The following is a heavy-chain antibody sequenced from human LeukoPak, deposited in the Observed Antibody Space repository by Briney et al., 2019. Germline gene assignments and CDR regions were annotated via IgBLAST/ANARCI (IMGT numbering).Heavy chain of an antibody. Sequence: GRSLRLSCAASGFTFSDYYMSWIRQAPGKGLEWVSYISSSGSTIYYADSVKGRFTISRDNAKNSLYLQMNSLRAEDTAVYYCACRGYSYEFDYWGQGTLVTVSS. J-gene: IGHJ4*02. CDR3: ACRGYSYEFDY. CDR1: GFTFSDYY. V-gene: IGHV3-11*04. CDR2: ISSSGSTI. D-gene: IGHD5-18*01.